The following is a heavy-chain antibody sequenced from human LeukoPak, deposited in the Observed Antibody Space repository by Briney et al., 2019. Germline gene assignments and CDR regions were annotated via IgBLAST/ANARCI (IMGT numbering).Heavy chain of an antibody. Sequence: ASVKVSCKASGYTFTGYYMHWVRQAPGQGLEWMGGIIPIFGRANYAQKFQGRVTLTADKSTSTAYMELSSLRSEDTAVYYCARDDDGYNPTGFDYWGQGTLVTVSS. CDR1: GYTFTGYY. D-gene: IGHD5-24*01. J-gene: IGHJ4*02. CDR3: ARDDDGYNPTGFDY. V-gene: IGHV1-69*06. CDR2: IIPIFGRA.